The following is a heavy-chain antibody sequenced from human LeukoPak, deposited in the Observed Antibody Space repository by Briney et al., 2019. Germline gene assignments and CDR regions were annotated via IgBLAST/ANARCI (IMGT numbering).Heavy chain of an antibody. V-gene: IGHV4-59*01. CDR2: IYYSGST. Sequence: PSETLSLTCTVSGGSISSYYWSWIRQPPGKGLEWIGYIYYSGSTNYNPSLKSRVTISVDTSKYQFSLKLSSVTAADTAVYYCARENGVIPHFDYWGQGTLVTVSS. CDR1: GGSISSYY. CDR3: ARENGVIPHFDY. D-gene: IGHD3-16*02. J-gene: IGHJ4*02.